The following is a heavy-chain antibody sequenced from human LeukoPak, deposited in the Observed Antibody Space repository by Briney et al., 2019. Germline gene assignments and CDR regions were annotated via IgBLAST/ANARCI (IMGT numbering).Heavy chain of an antibody. V-gene: IGHV3-21*01. CDR3: ASSIAVAGRDAFDI. D-gene: IGHD6-19*01. CDR1: GFTFSSYS. Sequence: GGSLRLSCAASGFTFSSYSMNWVRQAPGKGLEWVSSISSSSSYIYYADSVKGRFTISRDNAKNSLYLQMNSLRAEDTAVYYCASSIAVAGRDAFDIWGQGTTVTISS. CDR2: ISSSSSYI. J-gene: IGHJ3*02.